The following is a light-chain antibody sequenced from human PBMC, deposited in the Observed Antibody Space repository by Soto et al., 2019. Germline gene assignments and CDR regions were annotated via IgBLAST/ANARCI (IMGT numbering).Light chain of an antibody. V-gene: IGKV3-20*01. Sequence: EIVLTQSPGILSLSPGERATLSCRASQSVSSSYLAWYQQKPGRAPRLLIYGASSRATGIPDRFSGSGSGTDFTLTISRLEPEDFAVYYCQQYGSSRTFGQGTKVHI. CDR3: QQYGSSRT. CDR1: QSVSSSY. CDR2: GAS. J-gene: IGKJ1*01.